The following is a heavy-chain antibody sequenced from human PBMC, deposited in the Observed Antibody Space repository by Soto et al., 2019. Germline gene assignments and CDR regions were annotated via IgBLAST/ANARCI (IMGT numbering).Heavy chain of an antibody. V-gene: IGHV5-10-1*01. CDR2: IDPSDSYT. J-gene: IGHJ5*02. Sequence: PGESLKISCKSSGYSFTSYWISWVRQMPGKGLEWMGRIDPSDSYTNYSPSFQGHVTISADKSISTAYLRWSSLKASDTAMYYCARLRVGYYYDSSGNNWFDPWGQGTLVTVSS. D-gene: IGHD3-22*01. CDR1: GYSFTSYW. CDR3: ARLRVGYYYDSSGNNWFDP.